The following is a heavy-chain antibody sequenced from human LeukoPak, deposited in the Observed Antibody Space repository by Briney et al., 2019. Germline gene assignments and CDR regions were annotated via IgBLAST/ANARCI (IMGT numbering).Heavy chain of an antibody. CDR1: GFTFSSYS. V-gene: IGHV3-48*04. CDR3: ARDSGRYFDWARPDFDY. CDR2: ISSSSSTI. D-gene: IGHD3-9*01. Sequence: GGSLRLSCAASGFTFSSYSMNWVRQAPGKGLEWASYISSSSSTIYYADSVKGRFTISRDNAKNSLYLQMNSLRAEDTAVYYCARDSGRYFDWARPDFDYWGQGTLVTVSS. J-gene: IGHJ4*02.